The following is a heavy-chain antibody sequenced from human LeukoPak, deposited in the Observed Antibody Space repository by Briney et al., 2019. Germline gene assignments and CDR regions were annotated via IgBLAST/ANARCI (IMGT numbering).Heavy chain of an antibody. D-gene: IGHD6-19*01. V-gene: IGHV3-23*01. CDR3: AGDRNSDWYSPLDY. J-gene: IGHJ4*02. CDR2: ISGSGGST. Sequence: PGGSPRLSCAASGFTFSSYAMSWVRQAPGKGLEWVSAISGSGGSTYYADSVKGRFTISRDNSRNTVYMQMDSLRAEDTAIYYCAGDRNSDWYSPLDYWGQGSQVTVSP. CDR1: GFTFSSYA.